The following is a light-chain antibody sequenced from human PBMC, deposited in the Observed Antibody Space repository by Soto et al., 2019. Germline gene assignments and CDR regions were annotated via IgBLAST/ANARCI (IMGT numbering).Light chain of an antibody. CDR2: LEVSGTY. CDR3: ETWDSYSHV. J-gene: IGLJ1*01. CDR1: SGHSGYI. V-gene: IGLV4-60*03. Sequence: QLVLTQSSSASASLGSSVRLTCTRSSGHSGYIIAWHQQQPGRAPRYLMKLEVSGTYNKGSGVPDRFSGSSSGADRYLTISNLQSEDEADYYCETWDSYSHVFGSGTKLTVL.